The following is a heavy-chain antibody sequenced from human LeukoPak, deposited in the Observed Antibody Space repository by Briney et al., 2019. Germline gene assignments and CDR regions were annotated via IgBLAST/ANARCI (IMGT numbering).Heavy chain of an antibody. CDR2: ISSSSSYI. D-gene: IGHD5-24*01. Sequence: TSETLSLTCTVSGDSISSRSYYWGWIRQPPGKGLEWVSSISSSSSYIYYADSVKGRFTISRDNAKNSLYLQMNSLRAEDTAVYYCARRGDGYNLDYWGQGTLVTVSS. CDR3: ARRGDGYNLDY. J-gene: IGHJ4*02. V-gene: IGHV3-21*01. CDR1: GDSISSRS.